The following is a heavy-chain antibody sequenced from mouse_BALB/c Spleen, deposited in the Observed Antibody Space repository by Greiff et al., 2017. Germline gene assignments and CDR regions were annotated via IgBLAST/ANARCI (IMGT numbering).Heavy chain of an antibody. Sequence: DVMLVESGGGLVKPGGSLKLSCAASGFAFSSYDMSWVRQTPEKRLEWVASISSGGSTYYPDSVKGRFTISRDNARNILYLQMSSLRSEDTAMYYCARTGGIYYDPYYAMDYWGQGTSVTVSS. CDR1: GFAFSSYD. D-gene: IGHD2-4*01. CDR3: ARTGGIYYDPYYAMDY. V-gene: IGHV5-6-5*01. J-gene: IGHJ4*01. CDR2: ISSGGST.